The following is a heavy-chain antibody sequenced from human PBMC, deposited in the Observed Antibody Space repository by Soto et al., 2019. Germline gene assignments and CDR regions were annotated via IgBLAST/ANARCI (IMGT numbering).Heavy chain of an antibody. CDR2: ISSTTNYI. CDR3: ARESEDLTSNFDY. V-gene: IGHV3-21*06. J-gene: IGHJ4*02. CDR1: GFTFTRYS. Sequence: GGALRLSCAAPGFTFTRYSMNWVRQAPGKGLEWVSSISSTTNYIYYGDSMKGRFTISRDNAKNSLYLEMNSLRAEDTAVYYCARESEDLTSNFDYWGQGTLVTASS.